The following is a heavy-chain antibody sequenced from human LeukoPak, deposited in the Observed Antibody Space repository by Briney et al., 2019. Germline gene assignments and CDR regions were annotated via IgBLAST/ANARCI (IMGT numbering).Heavy chain of an antibody. J-gene: IGHJ6*04. Sequence: ASVKVCCKSAGSTFSGNYIHWIRQAPGQGLEWMGRINPNSGGTYYAQKFQGRVTMTRDNSISTAYMELSSLRAEDTAVYYCARGLEMARIRCGMDVWGKGTTVTISS. CDR2: INPNSGGT. V-gene: IGHV1-2*02. D-gene: IGHD5-24*01. CDR1: GSTFSGNY. CDR3: ARGLEMARIRCGMDV.